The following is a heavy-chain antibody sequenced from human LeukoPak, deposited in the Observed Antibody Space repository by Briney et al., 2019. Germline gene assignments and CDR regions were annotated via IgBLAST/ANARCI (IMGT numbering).Heavy chain of an antibody. CDR3: ARGGRIFCSSTSCYSDNWFDP. D-gene: IGHD2-2*02. J-gene: IGHJ5*02. Sequence: SETLSLTCAVYGGSFSGYHWSWIRQPPGKGLEWIGEINHSGSTNYNPSLKSRVTISVDTSKNQFSLKLSSVTAADTAVYYCARGGRIFCSSTSCYSDNWFDPWGQGTLVTVSS. CDR1: GGSFSGYH. V-gene: IGHV4-34*01. CDR2: INHSGST.